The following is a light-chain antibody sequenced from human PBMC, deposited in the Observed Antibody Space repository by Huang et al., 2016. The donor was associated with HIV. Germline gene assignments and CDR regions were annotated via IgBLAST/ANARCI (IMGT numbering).Light chain of an antibody. Sequence: DIQMTQSPSTLSASVGDRVTITCRARQSISNYLAWDQQKPGKDPKLLSYKASTLESGVPSRFSGSGSGTEFTLTSSSLQPDDFATYYCQQYNSYRTFGQGTKVEIK. J-gene: IGKJ1*01. CDR2: KAS. CDR3: QQYNSYRT. CDR1: QSISNY. V-gene: IGKV1-5*03.